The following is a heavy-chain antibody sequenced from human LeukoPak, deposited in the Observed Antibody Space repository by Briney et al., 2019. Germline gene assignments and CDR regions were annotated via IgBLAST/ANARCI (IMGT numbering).Heavy chain of an antibody. CDR3: ARLHSSGWYVFDY. CDR1: GYTFTTYY. Sequence: GASVKVSCKASGYTFTTYYMHWMRQAPGQGFEWMGIINPSGGSTNYAQKFQGRVTMTRDTSTSTVYMELSSLRSDDTAVYYCARLHSSGWYVFDYWGQGTLVTVSS. D-gene: IGHD6-19*01. CDR2: INPSGGST. J-gene: IGHJ4*02. V-gene: IGHV1-46*01.